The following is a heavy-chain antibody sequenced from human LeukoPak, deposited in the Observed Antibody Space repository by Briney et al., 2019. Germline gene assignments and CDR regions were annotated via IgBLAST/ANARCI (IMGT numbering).Heavy chain of an antibody. D-gene: IGHD5-24*01. V-gene: IGHV3-15*01. J-gene: IGHJ4*02. CDR1: GFPFKNVW. CDR2: IKSQVDGGTV. Sequence: GGSLRLSCAASGFPFKNVWMTWVRQAPGKGLEWVGRIKSQVDGGTVDYAARVKGRFTISRDDSKSTLYLQMNSLTTEDTGVYYCTTDQWPYNYSLEYWGQGTLVSVSA. CDR3: TTDQWPYNYSLEY.